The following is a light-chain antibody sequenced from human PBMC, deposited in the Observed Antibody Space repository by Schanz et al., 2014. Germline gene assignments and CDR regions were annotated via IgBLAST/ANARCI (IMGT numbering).Light chain of an antibody. Sequence: QSALTQPPSASGSPGQSVTISCTGTSSDIGRYNYVSWYQQHPGKVPKLMIYDVSNRPSGVSNRFSGSKSGNTASLTISGLQAEDEADYYCNSFTSSHTHVFGGGTKLTVL. CDR3: NSFTSSHTHV. J-gene: IGLJ3*02. CDR1: SSDIGRYNY. CDR2: DVS. V-gene: IGLV2-14*01.